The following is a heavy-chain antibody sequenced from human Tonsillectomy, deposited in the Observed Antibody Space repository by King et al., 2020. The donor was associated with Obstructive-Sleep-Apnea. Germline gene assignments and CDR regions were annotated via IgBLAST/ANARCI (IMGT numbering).Heavy chain of an antibody. CDR3: VHDVDYCLDY. J-gene: IGHJ4*02. D-gene: IGHD2/OR15-2a*01. V-gene: IGHV4-4*02. CDR1: GGSINSNKW. Sequence: QLQESGPGLVKPSGTLSLTCAVSGGSINSNKWWSWVRQSPGKGLEWIGETFQSGSTNYNPSLKSRVTISVDNPMHQFSLTLSSVTAADASVYYCVHDVDYCLDYGGQGTLVTVSS. CDR2: TFQSGST.